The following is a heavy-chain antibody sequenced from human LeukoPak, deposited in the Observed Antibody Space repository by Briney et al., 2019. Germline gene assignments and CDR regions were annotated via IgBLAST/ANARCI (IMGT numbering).Heavy chain of an antibody. D-gene: IGHD2/OR15-2a*01. CDR2: IYYSGST. Sequence: SETLSLTCTVSGGSISSSSYYWGWIRQPPGKGLEWIGYIYYSGSTNYNPSLKSRVTISVDTSKNQFSLKLSSVTAADTAVYYCARENRNFDYWGQGTLVTVSS. CDR1: GGSISSSSYY. J-gene: IGHJ4*02. V-gene: IGHV4-61*05. CDR3: ARENRNFDY.